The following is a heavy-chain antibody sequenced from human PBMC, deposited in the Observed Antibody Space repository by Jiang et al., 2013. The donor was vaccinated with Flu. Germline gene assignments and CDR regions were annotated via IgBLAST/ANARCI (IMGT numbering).Heavy chain of an antibody. CDR2: IYYSGIP. D-gene: IGHD2-8*01. CDR3: ASRIMGTSNVDC. J-gene: IGHJ4*02. Sequence: GSGLVKPSETLSLTCTVSGGSISSSSYYWGWIRQPPGKGLEWIGNIYYSGIPYYNPSLKSRVTISLDTSKNQFSLKLSSVTAADTALYYCASRIMGTSNVDCWGQGTLVTVSS. V-gene: IGHV4-39*07. CDR1: GGSISSSSYY.